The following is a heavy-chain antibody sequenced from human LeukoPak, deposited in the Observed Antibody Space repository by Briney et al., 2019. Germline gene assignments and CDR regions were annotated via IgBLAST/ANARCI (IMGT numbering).Heavy chain of an antibody. CDR2: ISSSSSTI. Sequence: GGSLRLSCAASGFTFSSYSMNWVRQAPGKGLEWVSYISSSSSTIYYADSVKGRFTISRDNAKNSLYLQMNSLRAEDTAVYYCARGKEQQLVYYYYMDVWGKGTTVTVSS. CDR3: ARGKEQQLVYYYYMDV. J-gene: IGHJ6*03. CDR1: GFTFSSYS. V-gene: IGHV3-48*01. D-gene: IGHD6-13*01.